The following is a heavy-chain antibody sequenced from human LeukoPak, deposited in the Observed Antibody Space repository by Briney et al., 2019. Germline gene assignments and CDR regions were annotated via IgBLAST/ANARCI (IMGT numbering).Heavy chain of an antibody. CDR1: GVSFSGYY. J-gene: IGHJ4*02. Sequence: PSETLSLTCAVYGVSFSGYYWSWIRQPPGKGLEWIGEINHSGSTNYNPSLKSRVTISVDTSKNQFSLKLSSVTAADTAVYYCAREGGYDSGWYYFDYWGQGTLVTVSS. V-gene: IGHV4-34*01. CDR2: INHSGST. CDR3: AREGGYDSGWYYFDY. D-gene: IGHD6-19*01.